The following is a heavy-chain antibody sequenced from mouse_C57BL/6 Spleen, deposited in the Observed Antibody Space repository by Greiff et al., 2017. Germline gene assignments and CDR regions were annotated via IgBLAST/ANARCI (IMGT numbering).Heavy chain of an antibody. CDR1: GYTFTSYW. J-gene: IGHJ2*01. D-gene: IGHD4-1*01. V-gene: IGHV1-64*01. Sequence: VQLQQPGAELVKPGASVKLSCKASGYTFTSYWMHWVKQRPGQGLEWIGMIHPNSGSTNYNEKFKSKATLTVDKSSSTAYMQRSSLTSEDSAVYYCARGLTGSYFDYWGQGTTLTVSS. CDR3: ARGLTGSYFDY. CDR2: IHPNSGST.